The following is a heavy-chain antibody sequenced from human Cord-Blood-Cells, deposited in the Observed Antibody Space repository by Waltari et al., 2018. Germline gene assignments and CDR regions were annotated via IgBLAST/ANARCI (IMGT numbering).Heavy chain of an antibody. CDR1: GGSFSGYY. CDR3: ARGQGGWFDP. D-gene: IGHD3-16*01. Sequence: QVQLQQWGAGLLKPSETLSLTCAVYGGSFSGYYWSWIRQPPGKGLEWIGEINHSGSTNYNTSLKSRVTISVDTSKNQFSLKLSSVTAADTAVYYCARGQGGWFDPWGQGTLVTVSS. V-gene: IGHV4-34*01. CDR2: INHSGST. J-gene: IGHJ5*02.